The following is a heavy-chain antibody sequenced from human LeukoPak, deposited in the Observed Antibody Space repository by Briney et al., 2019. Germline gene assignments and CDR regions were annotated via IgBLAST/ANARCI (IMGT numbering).Heavy chain of an antibody. V-gene: IGHV3-23*01. Sequence: GGSLRLTCVASGFSFSDSVMSWVRQAPGKGLEWVSAISGDAGVTYYAASVKGRFTISRDNAKNSLYLQMNSLRAEDTAVYYCARGSNYYDSSLDYWGQGTLVTVSS. CDR3: ARGSNYYDSSLDY. D-gene: IGHD3-22*01. CDR1: GFSFSDSV. J-gene: IGHJ4*02. CDR2: ISGDAGVT.